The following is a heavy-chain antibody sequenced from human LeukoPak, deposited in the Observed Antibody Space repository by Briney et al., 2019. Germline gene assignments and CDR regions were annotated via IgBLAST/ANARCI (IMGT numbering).Heavy chain of an antibody. J-gene: IGHJ4*02. V-gene: IGHV4-34*01. D-gene: IGHD3-10*01. CDR3: ARGDRNGSPPFDY. CDR1: GGSFSGYY. CDR2: INHSGST. Sequence: SETLSLTCAVYGGSFSGYYWSWIRRSPGKGLEWIGEINHSGSTNYNPSLKSRVTISVDTSKNQFSLKLSSVTAADTAVYYCARGDRNGSPPFDYWGQGTLVTVSS.